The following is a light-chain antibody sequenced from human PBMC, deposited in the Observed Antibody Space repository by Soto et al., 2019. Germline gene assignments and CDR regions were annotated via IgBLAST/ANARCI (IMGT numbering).Light chain of an antibody. CDR2: QYS. V-gene: IGLV3-1*01. CDR1: KLGDKY. J-gene: IGLJ2*01. Sequence: SYELTQPPSVSVSPGQTASITCSGDKLGDKYACWYQQKPGQSPVLVIYQYSKRPSGIPERFSGSNSGNTATLTISGTQAMDEAYYCFHAWDSSIVVFGGGTKLTV. CDR3: HAWDSSIVV.